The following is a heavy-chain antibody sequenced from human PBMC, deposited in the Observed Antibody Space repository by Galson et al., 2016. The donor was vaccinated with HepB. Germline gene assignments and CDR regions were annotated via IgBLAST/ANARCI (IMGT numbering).Heavy chain of an antibody. D-gene: IGHD6-6*01. V-gene: IGHV3-48*02. CDR2: ISSGSSTI. J-gene: IGHJ4*02. CDR3: ARGWYGNSSPCFDY. Sequence: SLRLSCAASGFTFSTYSMNWVRQAPGKGLEWVSYISSGSSTIYYADSVKGRFTISRDNAKNSLYLQMNSLRDEDTAVYYCARGWYGNSSPCFDYWGQGTLVTVSS. CDR1: GFTFSTYS.